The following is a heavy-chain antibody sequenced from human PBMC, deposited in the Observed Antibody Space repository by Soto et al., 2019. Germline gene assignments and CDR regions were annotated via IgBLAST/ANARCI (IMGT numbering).Heavy chain of an antibody. V-gene: IGHV3-21*01. CDR3: ARSTSLGGMDV. Sequence: GGSLRLSCATSGFRFTSYSMNWVRQAPGEGLEWVSAIRSSNGNTYYTDSVKGRFTISRDIAKNSLYLPMIGLRAEDTAVYYCARSTSLGGMDVWGQGTTVTVSS. CDR2: IRSSNGNT. J-gene: IGHJ6*02. CDR1: GFRFTSYS. D-gene: IGHD1-1*01.